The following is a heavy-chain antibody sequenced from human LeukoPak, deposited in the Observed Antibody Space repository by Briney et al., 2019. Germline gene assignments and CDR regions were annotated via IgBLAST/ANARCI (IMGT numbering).Heavy chain of an antibody. Sequence: GGSLRLSCAASGFTFSNYSMDWVRQAPGKGLEWVSSISSSSSYIYYADSVKGRFTISRDNAKNSLYLQMNSLRAEDTAVYYCARDGLRVYYGMDVWGQGTTVTVSS. D-gene: IGHD3-10*01. CDR3: ARDGLRVYYGMDV. CDR1: GFTFSNYS. CDR2: ISSSSSYI. V-gene: IGHV3-21*01. J-gene: IGHJ6*02.